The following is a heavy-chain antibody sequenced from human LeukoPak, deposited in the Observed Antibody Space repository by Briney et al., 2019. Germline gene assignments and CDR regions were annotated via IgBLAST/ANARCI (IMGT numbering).Heavy chain of an antibody. CDR2: IYAGDSDT. Sequence: GESLKISCKGSGYSFATYWIGWVRQMPGKGLEWMGIIYAGDSDTRYSPSFQGQVTFSVDKAVSTAYLQWSFLRASDTAMYYCARRRVYDILTGYYSPAFDIWGQGTMVTVSS. D-gene: IGHD3-9*01. J-gene: IGHJ3*02. CDR1: GYSFATYW. V-gene: IGHV5-51*01. CDR3: ARRRVYDILTGYYSPAFDI.